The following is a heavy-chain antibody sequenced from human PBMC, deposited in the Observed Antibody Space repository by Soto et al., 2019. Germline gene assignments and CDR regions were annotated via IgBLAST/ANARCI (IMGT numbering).Heavy chain of an antibody. V-gene: IGHV3-33*01. CDR2: IWNDGTNK. CDR1: GFTFSSYA. Sequence: GGSLRLSCAASGFTFSSYAMHWVRQAPGKGLEWVAVIWNDGTNKYYADSVKGRFTISRDNSKTTLYLQMNSLRAEDTAVYYCARDNWNYVSAFDIWGQGTMVT. CDR3: ARDNWNYVSAFDI. J-gene: IGHJ3*02. D-gene: IGHD1-7*01.